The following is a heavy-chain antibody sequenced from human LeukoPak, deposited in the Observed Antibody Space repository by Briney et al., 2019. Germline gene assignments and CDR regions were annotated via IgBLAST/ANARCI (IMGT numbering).Heavy chain of an antibody. D-gene: IGHD3-10*01. CDR3: ARTHITMVRGVPLGGYDYYMDV. V-gene: IGHV2-70*11. J-gene: IGHJ6*03. CDR1: GFSLSTSGMC. Sequence: SGPALVKPTQTLTLTCTFSGFSLSTSGMCVSWIRQPPGKALEWLARIEWDDDKYYSTSLKTRLTISRDISKNQVVLIMSNMDPVDTATYYCARTHITMVRGVPLGGYDYYMDVWGKGTTVTVSS. CDR2: IEWDDDK.